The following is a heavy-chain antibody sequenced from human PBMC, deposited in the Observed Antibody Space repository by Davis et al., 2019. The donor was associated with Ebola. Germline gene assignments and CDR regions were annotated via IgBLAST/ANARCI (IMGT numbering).Heavy chain of an antibody. CDR1: GFTFSSYG. V-gene: IGHV3-30*02. CDR2: IWYDGSNK. D-gene: IGHD3-16*01. CDR3: AKEGHRIHLGYYYYGMDV. J-gene: IGHJ6*02. Sequence: GESLKISCAASGFTFSSYGMHWVRQAPGKGLEWVAVIWYDGSNKYYADSVKGRFTISRDNSKNSLYLQMNSLRAEDTALYYCAKEGHRIHLGYYYYGMDVWGQGTTVTVSS.